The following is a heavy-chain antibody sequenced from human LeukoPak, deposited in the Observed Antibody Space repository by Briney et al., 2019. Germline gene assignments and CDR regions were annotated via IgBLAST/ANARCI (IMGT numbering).Heavy chain of an antibody. Sequence: SETLSLTCTVSGGSIRGHYWSWLRQPPGKGLEGIGFIYSSGSSHYNASLKSRVTISVDSSMTQFALNLASATAADTALYYCARAQASGITMFGVLPYFDLWGRGTLVSVSS. CDR2: IYSSGSS. J-gene: IGHJ2*01. V-gene: IGHV4-59*11. CDR3: ARAQASGITMFGVLPYFDL. D-gene: IGHD3-3*01. CDR1: GGSIRGHY.